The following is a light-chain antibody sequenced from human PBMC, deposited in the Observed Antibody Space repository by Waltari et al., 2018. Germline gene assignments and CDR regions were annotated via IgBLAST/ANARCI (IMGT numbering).Light chain of an antibody. CDR2: DAS. Sequence: DIVLTQSPASLSLSPGERATLSSRASQSVSSYLAWYQQKPGQAPRLLIYDASNRATGIPARFSGSGSGTDFTLTISSLEPEDFAVYYCQQRRDWPITFGQGTRLEIK. V-gene: IGKV3-11*01. J-gene: IGKJ5*01. CDR3: QQRRDWPIT. CDR1: QSVSSY.